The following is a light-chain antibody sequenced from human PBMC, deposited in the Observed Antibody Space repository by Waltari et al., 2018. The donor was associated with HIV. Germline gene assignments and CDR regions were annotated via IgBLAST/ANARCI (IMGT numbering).Light chain of an antibody. J-gene: IGLJ3*02. Sequence: HSVLTQPPSVSGAPGPRVTISYSVNRPNTGAGSAAHWYQQYPGTSPTVLIYGNTNRPSGVPDRFSGSKSGTSASLAITGLRAEDEADYYCQSYDTSMSSWVFGGGTKVTVL. CDR2: GNT. V-gene: IGLV1-40*01. CDR1: RPNTGAGSA. CDR3: QSYDTSMSSWV.